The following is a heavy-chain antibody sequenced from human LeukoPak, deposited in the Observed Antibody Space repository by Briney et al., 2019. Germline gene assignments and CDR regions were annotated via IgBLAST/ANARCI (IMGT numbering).Heavy chain of an antibody. J-gene: IGHJ4*02. CDR2: ISGSGGST. V-gene: IGHV3-23*01. Sequence: PGGSLRLSCAASGFTFSSYAMSWVRQAPGKGLEWVSAISGSGGSTYYADSVKGRFTISRDNSKNTLYLQMNSLRAEDTAVYYCARSPGDYYDSSGIFDYWGQGTLVTVSS. CDR1: GFTFSSYA. D-gene: IGHD3-22*01. CDR3: ARSPGDYYDSSGIFDY.